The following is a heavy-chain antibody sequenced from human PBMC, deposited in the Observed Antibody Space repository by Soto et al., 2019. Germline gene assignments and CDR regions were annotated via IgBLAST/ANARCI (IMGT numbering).Heavy chain of an antibody. CDR3: ARQCRGVTCNWFVP. Sequence: TSETLSLTCTVSSGSISSTIYSWDWIRQPPGKGLEWIGSIFYSGSTYYNPSLKSRVTISVDTSKNQFSLTLTSVTAADTAVYYCARQCRGVTCNWFVPWGQGTLVTSPQ. CDR1: SGSISSTIYS. V-gene: IGHV4-39*01. D-gene: IGHD2-15*01. CDR2: IFYSGST. J-gene: IGHJ5*02.